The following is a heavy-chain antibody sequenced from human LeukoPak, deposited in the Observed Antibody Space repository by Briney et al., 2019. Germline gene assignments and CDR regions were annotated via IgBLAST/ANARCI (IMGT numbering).Heavy chain of an antibody. CDR1: GGSISSGGYY. J-gene: IGHJ6*02. Sequence: SQTLSLTCTVSGGSISSGGYYWSWIRQHPGKGLEWIGYIYYSGSTYYNPSLKSRVTISVDTSKNQFSLKLSSVTAADTAVYYCARGQYSYDAYYYYGMDVWGQGTLVTVSS. CDR2: IYYSGST. CDR3: ARGQYSYDAYYYYGMDV. V-gene: IGHV4-31*03. D-gene: IGHD5-18*01.